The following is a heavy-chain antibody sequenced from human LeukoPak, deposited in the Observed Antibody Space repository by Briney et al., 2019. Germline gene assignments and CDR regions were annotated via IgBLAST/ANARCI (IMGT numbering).Heavy chain of an antibody. V-gene: IGHV1-2*02. D-gene: IGHD4-23*01. CDR1: GYTFTGYY. J-gene: IGHJ4*02. CDR2: INPNSGGT. Sequence: ASVKVSCKASGYTFTGYYMHWVRQAPGQGLGWMGWINPNSGGTNYAQKFQGRVTMTRDTSISTAYMELSRLRSDDTAVYYCASGGPTVVTPGYCDYWGQGTLVTVSS. CDR3: ASGGPTVVTPGYCDY.